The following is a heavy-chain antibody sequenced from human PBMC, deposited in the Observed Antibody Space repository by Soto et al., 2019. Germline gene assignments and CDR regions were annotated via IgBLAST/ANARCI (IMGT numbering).Heavy chain of an antibody. CDR3: AAAVPAEYVFPYYYMDV. CDR1: GASISSYH. Sequence: QVQLQESGPGLVKPSETLSLTCTVSGASISSYHWSWIRQTPGKGLEWIGYIYYSGSANYNPSLKSRVTFSVDTSKNQGSLKLSSVTAADTGMYYCAAAVPAEYVFPYYYMDVWGKGTTVTVSS. V-gene: IGHV4-59*01. CDR2: IYYSGSA. J-gene: IGHJ6*03. D-gene: IGHD3-16*01.